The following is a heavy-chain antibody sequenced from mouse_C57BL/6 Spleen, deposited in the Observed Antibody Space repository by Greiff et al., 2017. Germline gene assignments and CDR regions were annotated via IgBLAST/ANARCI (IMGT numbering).Heavy chain of an antibody. Sequence: EVQRVESGGGLVKPGGSLKLSCAASGFTFSDYGMHWVRQAPEKGLEWVAYISSGSSTIYYADTVKGRFTISRDNAKNTLFLQMTSLRSEDTAMYYCARRENYYGSPLDYWGQGTTLTVSS. J-gene: IGHJ2*01. CDR2: ISSGSSTI. CDR1: GFTFSDYG. V-gene: IGHV5-17*01. D-gene: IGHD1-1*01. CDR3: ARRENYYGSPLDY.